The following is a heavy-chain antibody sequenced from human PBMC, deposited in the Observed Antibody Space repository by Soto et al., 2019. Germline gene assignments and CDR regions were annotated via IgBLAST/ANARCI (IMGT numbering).Heavy chain of an antibody. V-gene: IGHV3-33*01. CDR3: ARDGQGLAPYALDV. CDR2: IWYDGSNK. CDR1: GFTFSGHA. D-gene: IGHD6-19*01. J-gene: IGHJ6*02. Sequence: QVQLVESGGGVAQPGRSLRLSCTVSGFTFSGHAMHWVRQAPGKGLEWVTQIWYDGSNKYYAESVKGRFTISRDNSKNRLYLEMSGLRVGDTAVYYCARDGQGLAPYALDVWGQGTSVTVSS.